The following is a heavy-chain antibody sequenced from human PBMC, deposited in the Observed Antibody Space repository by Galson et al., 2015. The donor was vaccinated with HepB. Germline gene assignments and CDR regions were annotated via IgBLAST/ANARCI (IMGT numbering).Heavy chain of an antibody. CDR2: ISWNSGSI. Sequence: LRLSCAASGFTFDDYAMHWVRQAPGKGLEWVSGISWNSGSIGYADSVKGRFTISRDNAKNSLYLQMNSLRAEDTALYYCAKDIGSSWVFDYWGQGTLVTVSS. V-gene: IGHV3-9*01. J-gene: IGHJ4*02. D-gene: IGHD6-13*01. CDR1: GFTFDDYA. CDR3: AKDIGSSWVFDY.